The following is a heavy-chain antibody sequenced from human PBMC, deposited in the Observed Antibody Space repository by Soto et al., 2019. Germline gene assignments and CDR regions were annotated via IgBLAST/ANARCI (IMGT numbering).Heavy chain of an antibody. CDR1: GSSFTGDY. Sequence: QVQLQESGPGLVRPSETLSLTCSVSGSSFTGDYWSWIRQPAGKGLEWIGRVFGNGAGTPIYNPSLKNRVTMSVDSSMTQFSLKLTSVTAADTAIYYCARDLPPYDRRRQPTGSFGDWGQGILVTVSS. J-gene: IGHJ1*01. V-gene: IGHV4-4*07. CDR2: VFGNGAGTP. D-gene: IGHD1-1*01. CDR3: ARDLPPYDRRRQPTGSFGD.